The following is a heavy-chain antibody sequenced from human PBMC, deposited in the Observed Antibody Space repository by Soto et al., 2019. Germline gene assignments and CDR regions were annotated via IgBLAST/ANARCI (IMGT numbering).Heavy chain of an antibody. V-gene: IGHV1-18*04. CDR1: GYTFTSYG. D-gene: IGHD1-20*01. Sequence: ASVKVSCKASGYTFTSYGISWVRQAPGQGLEWMGWISAYNGNTNYAQKLQGRVTMTTDTSTGTAYMELRSLRSDDTAVYYCARVQLYNFNLYGMDVLGQGTTVTVSS. CDR3: ARVQLYNFNLYGMDV. CDR2: ISAYNGNT. J-gene: IGHJ6*02.